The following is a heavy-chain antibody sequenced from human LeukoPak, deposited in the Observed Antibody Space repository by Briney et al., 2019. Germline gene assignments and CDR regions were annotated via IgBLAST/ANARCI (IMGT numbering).Heavy chain of an antibody. CDR2: INPNSGGT. CDR3: ARAVTSPVRETAYYYYGMDV. D-gene: IGHD4-17*01. J-gene: IGHJ6*02. V-gene: IGHV1-2*02. CDR1: GYIFTGYY. Sequence: GASVKVSCKASGYIFTGYYMHWVRQAPGQGLEWMGWINPNSGGTNYAQKFQGRVTMTRDTSISTAYMELSRLRSDDTAVYYCARAVTSPVRETAYYYYGMDVWGQGTTVTVSS.